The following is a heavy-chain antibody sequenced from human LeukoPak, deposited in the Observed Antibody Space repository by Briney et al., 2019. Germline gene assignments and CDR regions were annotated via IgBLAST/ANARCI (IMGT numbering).Heavy chain of an antibody. CDR3: ARQIPRRGYSGYDRPPPVVTPDY. D-gene: IGHD5-12*01. CDR1: GYTFTSYA. CDR2: INTNTGNP. J-gene: IGHJ4*02. V-gene: IGHV7-4-1*02. Sequence: ASVKVSCKASGYTFTSYAMNWVRQAPGQGLEWMGWINTNTGNPTYAQGFTGRFVFSLDTSVSTAYLQISSLKAEDTAVYYCARQIPRRGYSGYDRPPPVVTPDYWGQGTLVTVSS.